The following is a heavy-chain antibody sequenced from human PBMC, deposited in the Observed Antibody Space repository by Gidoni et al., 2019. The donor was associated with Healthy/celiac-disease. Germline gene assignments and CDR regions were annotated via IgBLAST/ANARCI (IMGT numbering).Heavy chain of an antibody. CDR2: IIPIFGTA. D-gene: IGHD2-15*01. CDR1: GGTFSSYA. Sequence: PGSSVKVSCKASGGTFSSYAISWVRQAPGQGLEWMGGIIPIFGTANYAQKFQGRVTITADESTSTAYMELSSLRSEDTAVYYCAHYCSGGSCYLESLWNWFDPWGQGTLVTVSS. CDR3: AHYCSGGSCYLESLWNWFDP. J-gene: IGHJ5*02. V-gene: IGHV1-69*01.